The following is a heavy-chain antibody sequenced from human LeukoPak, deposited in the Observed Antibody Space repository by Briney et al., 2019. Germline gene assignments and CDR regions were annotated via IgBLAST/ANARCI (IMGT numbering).Heavy chain of an antibody. D-gene: IGHD3-16*02. CDR2: IYYSGST. V-gene: IGHV4-39*01. J-gene: IGHJ4*02. Sequence: PSETLSLTCTVSGGSISSSSYYWGWIRQPPGKGLEWIGSIYYSGSTYYSPSLKSRVTISVDTSKNQFSLKLSSVTAADTAVYYCASQYTHYDYVWGSFRPPLWGQGTLVIVSS. CDR3: ASQYTHYDYVWGSFRPPL. CDR1: GGSISSSSYY.